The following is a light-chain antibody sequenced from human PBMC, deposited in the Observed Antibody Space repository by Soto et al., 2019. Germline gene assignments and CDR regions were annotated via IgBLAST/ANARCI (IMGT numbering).Light chain of an antibody. V-gene: IGLV2-14*01. CDR2: EVS. J-gene: IGLJ1*01. Sequence: QSALTQPASVSGSPGQSITLSCTGTSSDVGGYNYVSWYQQHPCKAPKLLIYEVSNRPSGVSDRFSGSKSVNTASLTISGLQAEDEADYYCSSYTSSSTLNVFGTGTKVTVL. CDR1: SSDVGGYNY. CDR3: SSYTSSSTLNV.